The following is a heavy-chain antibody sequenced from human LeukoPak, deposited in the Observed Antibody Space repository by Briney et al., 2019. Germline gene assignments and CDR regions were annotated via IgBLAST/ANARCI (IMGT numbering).Heavy chain of an antibody. CDR2: INPSGGST. CDR3: ARGNSRWSTPSSSYYYRMDV. Sequence: ASVKVSCKASGYTFTSYYMHRVRQAPGQGLEWMGLINPSGGSTTYAQKFQGRVTMTRDTSTSTAYMELSSLRSEDTAVYYCARGNSRWSTPSSSYYYRMDVWGQGTTVAVSS. J-gene: IGHJ6*02. CDR1: GYTFTSYY. V-gene: IGHV1-46*01. D-gene: IGHD4-23*01.